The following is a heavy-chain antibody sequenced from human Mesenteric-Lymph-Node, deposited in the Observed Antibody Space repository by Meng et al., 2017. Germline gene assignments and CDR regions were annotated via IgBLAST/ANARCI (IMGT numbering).Heavy chain of an antibody. J-gene: IGHJ5*02. D-gene: IGHD6-13*01. CDR2: INHSGST. CDR1: GGSFSGYY. Sequence: QGQLQQWGAGLLKPSETLSLTCAVYGGSFSGYYWSWIRQPPGKGLEWIGEINHSGSTNYNPSLKSRVTISVDTSKNQFSLKLSSVTAADTAVYYCARVAAAGNEWFDPWGQGTLVTVSS. V-gene: IGHV4-34*01. CDR3: ARVAAAGNEWFDP.